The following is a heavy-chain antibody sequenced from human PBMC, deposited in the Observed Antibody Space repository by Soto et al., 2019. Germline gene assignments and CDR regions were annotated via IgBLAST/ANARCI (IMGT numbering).Heavy chain of an antibody. CDR2: ISSSGSTI. Sequence: GGSLRLSCAASGFTFSSYEMNWVRQAPGKGLEWVSYISSSGSTIYYADSVKGRFTISRDNAKNSLYLQMNSLRAEETAVYYCARVWPPIVVVPATSLVDWFDPWGQGTLVTVSS. V-gene: IGHV3-48*03. J-gene: IGHJ5*02. CDR1: GFTFSSYE. CDR3: ARVWPPIVVVPATSLVDWFDP. D-gene: IGHD2-2*01.